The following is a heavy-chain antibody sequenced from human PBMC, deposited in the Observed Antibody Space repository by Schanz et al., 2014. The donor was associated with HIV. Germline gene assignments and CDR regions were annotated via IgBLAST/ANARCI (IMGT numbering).Heavy chain of an antibody. Sequence: QVQLVESGGGVVQPGRSLRLSCAASGFTFRDSVVSWVRQAPGKGLEWIASISSTSTYRFYADSVKGRFTISRDNSRNTLYLEMNSLRADDTAVYYCAKDEYYYGSGSYIYFYYGMDVWGQGTTVTVSS. J-gene: IGHJ6*02. CDR1: GFTFRDSV. V-gene: IGHV3-30*02. CDR3: AKDEYYYGSGSYIYFYYGMDV. CDR2: ISSTSTYR. D-gene: IGHD3-10*01.